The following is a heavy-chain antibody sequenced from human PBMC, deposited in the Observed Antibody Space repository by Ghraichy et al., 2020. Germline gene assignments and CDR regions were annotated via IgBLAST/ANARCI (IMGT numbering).Heavy chain of an antibody. CDR1: GYTFTSYG. CDR3: ARRVAAAGTGGYYFDS. J-gene: IGHJ4*02. Sequence: ASVKVSCKASGYTFTSYGVTWVRQAPGQGLEWMGWISVYNGNTNYAQKVQGRVTMTTDTSTSTAYMELRSLRSDDTAVYYCARRVAAAGTGGYYFDSWGQGTLVTVSS. CDR2: ISVYNGNT. D-gene: IGHD6-13*01. V-gene: IGHV1-18*04.